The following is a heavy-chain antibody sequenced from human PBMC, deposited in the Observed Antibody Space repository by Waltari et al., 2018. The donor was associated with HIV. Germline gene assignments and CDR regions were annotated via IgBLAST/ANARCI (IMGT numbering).Heavy chain of an antibody. Sequence: VKLVECGGGVVKWGGSLRLSGVASGFNFTLYSMSWVRQAPGKGPEGVLSISSRGREIYYGDSVKGRFTIFKDNAKKSLYLQMHSLRADDTAVYYCARIQHIVASTYLGMDVWGRGTTVTVSS. CDR2: ISSRGREI. V-gene: IGHV3-21*04. D-gene: IGHD5-12*01. CDR3: ARIQHIVASTYLGMDV. J-gene: IGHJ6*02. CDR1: GFNFTLYS.